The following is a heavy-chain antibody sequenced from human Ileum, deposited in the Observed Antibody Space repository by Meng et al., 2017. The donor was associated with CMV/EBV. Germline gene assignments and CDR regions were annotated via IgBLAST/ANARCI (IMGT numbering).Heavy chain of an antibody. CDR1: GFTFSSYA. CDR2: ISYDGSNK. V-gene: IGHV3-30-3*01. Sequence: LKISCAASGFTFSSYAMHWVRQAPGKGLEWVAVISYDGSNKYYADSVKGRFTISRDNSKNTLYLQMNSLRAEDTAVYYCASGPTVTNAGVDDYWGQGTLVTVSS. D-gene: IGHD4-17*01. CDR3: ASGPTVTNAGVDDY. J-gene: IGHJ4*02.